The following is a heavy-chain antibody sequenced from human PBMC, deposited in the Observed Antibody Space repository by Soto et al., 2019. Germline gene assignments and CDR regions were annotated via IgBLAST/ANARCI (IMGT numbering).Heavy chain of an antibody. D-gene: IGHD5-12*01. CDR3: ASESRVGYSGYDCWYYFDY. Sequence: QVQLVQSGAEVKKPGSSVKVSCKASGGTFSSYAISWVRQAPGQGLEWMGGIIPIFGTANYAQKFQGRVTITAGESTSTAYMELSSLRSEDTAVYYCASESRVGYSGYDCWYYFDYGGQGPLVTVSS. J-gene: IGHJ4*02. CDR2: IIPIFGTA. V-gene: IGHV1-69*01. CDR1: GGTFSSYA.